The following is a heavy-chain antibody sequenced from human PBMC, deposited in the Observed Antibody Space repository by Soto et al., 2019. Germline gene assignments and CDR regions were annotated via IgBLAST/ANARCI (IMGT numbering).Heavy chain of an antibody. D-gene: IGHD1-1*01. CDR2: INPNCGGT. V-gene: IGHV1-2*04. J-gene: IGHJ3*02. CDR1: GYTFTGYY. Sequence: ASVKVSCKASGYTFTGYYMHWVRQAPGQGLEWMGWINPNCGGTNYAQKFQGWVTMTRDTSISTAYMELSRLRSDDTAVYYCASGVERLAFDIWGQGTMVTVSS. CDR3: ASGVERLAFDI.